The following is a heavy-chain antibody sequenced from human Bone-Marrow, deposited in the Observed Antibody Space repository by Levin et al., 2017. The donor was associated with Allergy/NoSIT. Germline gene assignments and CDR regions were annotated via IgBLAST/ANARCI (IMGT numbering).Heavy chain of an antibody. CDR2: IIHSGST. CDR3: ARGFPVVVADTHLGWFDP. J-gene: IGHJ5*02. CDR1: GGSFSGYY. D-gene: IGHD2-15*01. V-gene: IGHV4-34*01. Sequence: PSETLSLTCGVNGGSFSGYYWSWIRQPPGKGLEWIGEIIHSGSTDYNPSLKSRVTISIDTSKNQFSLKLSSVAAADTAVYYCARGFPVVVADTHLGWFDPWGQGTLVTVSS.